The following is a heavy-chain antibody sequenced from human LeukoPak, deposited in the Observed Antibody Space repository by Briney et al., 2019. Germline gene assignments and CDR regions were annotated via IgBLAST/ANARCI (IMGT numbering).Heavy chain of an antibody. V-gene: IGHV3-30*14. CDR2: ISYDGSNK. J-gene: IGHJ3*02. Sequence: PGGSLRLSCAASGFTFSSYAMHWVRQAPGKGLEWVAVISYDGSNKYYADSVKGRFTISRDNSKNTLFLQMKSLRAEDTAMYYCARDQDRQLGDSFDIWGQGTMVTVSS. CDR1: GFTFSSYA. D-gene: IGHD6-13*01. CDR3: ARDQDRQLGDSFDI.